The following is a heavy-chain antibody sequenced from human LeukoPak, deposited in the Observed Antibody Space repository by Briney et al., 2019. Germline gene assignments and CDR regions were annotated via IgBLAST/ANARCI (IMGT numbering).Heavy chain of an antibody. Sequence: SVKVSCKASGGTFSSYAVSWVRQAPGHGLEWMGRIIPILGTANYAKKFQGRVQINADESTSTSYMELSSLRSEDTAVYYCARERIVGTIGAFNIWGQGTMVTVSS. CDR3: ARERIVGTIGAFNI. J-gene: IGHJ3*02. CDR2: IIPILGTA. V-gene: IGHV1-69*11. D-gene: IGHD1-26*01. CDR1: GGTFSSYA.